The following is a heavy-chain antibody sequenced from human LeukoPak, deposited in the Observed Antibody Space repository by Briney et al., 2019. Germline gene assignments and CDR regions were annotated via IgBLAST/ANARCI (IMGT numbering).Heavy chain of an antibody. J-gene: IGHJ4*02. CDR2: ITGRSVST. D-gene: IGHD3-10*01. CDR3: AKDVNRVVRGVFNY. Sequence: GGSLRLSCAASGFTFSNYAMSWVRQAPGKGLEWVSAITGRSVSTDCADSVKGRFTISRDNSKNTLYMQMNSLRAEDTAIYYCAKDVNRVVRGVFNYWGQGTLVTVSS. V-gene: IGHV3-23*01. CDR1: GFTFSNYA.